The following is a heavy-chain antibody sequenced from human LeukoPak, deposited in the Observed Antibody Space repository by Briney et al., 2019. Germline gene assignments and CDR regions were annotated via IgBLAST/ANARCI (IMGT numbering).Heavy chain of an antibody. Sequence: PSETLSLTCTVSGGSISSSSYYWGWIRQPPGKGLEWIGSIYYSGSTYYNPSLKSRVTISVDTSKNQFSLKLSSVTAADTAVYYCARPQGGNPLPNTFDIWGQGTMVTVSS. D-gene: IGHD4-23*01. J-gene: IGHJ3*02. V-gene: IGHV4-39*01. CDR2: IYYSGST. CDR1: GGSISSSSYY. CDR3: ARPQGGNPLPNTFDI.